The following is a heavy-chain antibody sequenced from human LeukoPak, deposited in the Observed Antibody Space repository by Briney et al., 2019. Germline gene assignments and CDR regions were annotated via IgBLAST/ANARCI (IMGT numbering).Heavy chain of an antibody. Sequence: GGSLRLSCAASGFTFSSYGMHWVRQAPGKGLEWVSYISSSGSTIYYADSVKGRFTISRDNAKNSLYLQMNSLRAEDTAVYYCARESVVPAALTHYYYYYMDVWGRGTTVTVSS. CDR2: ISSSGSTI. V-gene: IGHV3-48*04. CDR3: ARESVVPAALTHYYYYYMDV. CDR1: GFTFSSYG. D-gene: IGHD2-2*01. J-gene: IGHJ6*03.